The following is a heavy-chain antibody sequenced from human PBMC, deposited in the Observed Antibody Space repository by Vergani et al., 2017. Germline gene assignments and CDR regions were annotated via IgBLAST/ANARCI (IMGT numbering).Heavy chain of an antibody. CDR2: ISSSGSTI. D-gene: IGHD3-3*01. CDR1: GFTFSDYY. V-gene: IGHV3-11*01. Sequence: QVQLVESGGGLVKPGGSLRLSCAASGFTFSDYYMSWIRQAPGKGLEWVSYISSSGSTIYYADSVKGRFTTSRDNAKNSLYLQMNSLRAEDTAVYYCARDPRFLEWVRYTPDYFDYWGQGTLVTVSS. J-gene: IGHJ4*02. CDR3: ARDPRFLEWVRYTPDYFDY.